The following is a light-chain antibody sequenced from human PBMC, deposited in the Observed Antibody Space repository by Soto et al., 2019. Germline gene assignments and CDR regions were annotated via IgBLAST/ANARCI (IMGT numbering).Light chain of an antibody. Sequence: DIPMTQSPSSVSASVGDRVTITCRASQGISNWLAWYQQKPGKAPKLLIYAASNLQSGVPSRFSGSGSGTDFTLTISTLQPEDFATYYCQQANSFPPLTFGGGTKVEIK. CDR2: AAS. CDR3: QQANSFPPLT. J-gene: IGKJ4*01. CDR1: QGISNW. V-gene: IGKV1D-12*01.